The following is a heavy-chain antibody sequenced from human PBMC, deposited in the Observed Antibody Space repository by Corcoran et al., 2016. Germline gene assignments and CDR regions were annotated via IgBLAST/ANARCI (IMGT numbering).Heavy chain of an antibody. CDR3: ARDHGYIAVAGHFDY. Sequence: EVQLVESGGGLVQPGGSLRLSCAASGFTFSSYSMNWVRQAPGKGLEWVSYISSSSSTIYYADSVKGRFTISRDNAKNSLYLQMNSLRAEDTAVYYCARDHGYIAVAGHFDYWGQGTLFNVSA. J-gene: IGHJ4*02. CDR2: ISSSSSTI. V-gene: IGHV3-48*04. CDR1: GFTFSSYS. D-gene: IGHD6-19*01.